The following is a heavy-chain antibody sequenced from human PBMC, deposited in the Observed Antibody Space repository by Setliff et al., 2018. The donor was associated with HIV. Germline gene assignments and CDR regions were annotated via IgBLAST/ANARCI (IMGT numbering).Heavy chain of an antibody. CDR3: ARTRAPYFFDF. V-gene: IGHV4-59*12. J-gene: IGHJ4*02. D-gene: IGHD1-26*01. CDR1: GGSISNYF. Sequence: SETLSLTCNVSGGSISNYFWSWIRQPPGKGLEWVGYIYSSGRTNYNPSLKSRVTMSVDTSKNQFSLQLNSVTAADTAVYFCARTRAPYFFDFWGQGAQVTVSS. CDR2: IYSSGRT.